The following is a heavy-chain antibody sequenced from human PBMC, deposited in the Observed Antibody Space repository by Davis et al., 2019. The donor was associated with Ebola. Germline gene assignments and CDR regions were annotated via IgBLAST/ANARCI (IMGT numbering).Heavy chain of an antibody. CDR2: INAGNGNT. CDR3: ARSALRQQLTFDI. CDR1: GYTFTSYG. D-gene: IGHD6-13*01. V-gene: IGHV1-3*01. J-gene: IGHJ3*02. Sequence: ASVKVSCKASGYTFTSYGMHWVRQAPGQRLEWMGWINAGNGNTKYSQKFQGRVTITRDTSISTAYMELSRLRSDDTAVYYCARSALRQQLTFDIWGQGTMVTVSS.